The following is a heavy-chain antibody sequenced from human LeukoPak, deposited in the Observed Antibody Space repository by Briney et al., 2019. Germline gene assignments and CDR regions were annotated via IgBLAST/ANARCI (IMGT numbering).Heavy chain of an antibody. D-gene: IGHD5-24*01. CDR3: ARDRDRWLQSPDY. V-gene: IGHV1-18*01. CDR2: ISAYNGNT. J-gene: IGHJ4*02. CDR1: GYTFTSYA. Sequence: ASVKVSCKASGYTFTSYAMNWVRQAPGQGLEWMGWISAYNGNTNYAQKLQGRVTMTTDTSTSTAYMELRSLRSDDTAVYYCARDRDRWLQSPDYWGQGTLVTVSS.